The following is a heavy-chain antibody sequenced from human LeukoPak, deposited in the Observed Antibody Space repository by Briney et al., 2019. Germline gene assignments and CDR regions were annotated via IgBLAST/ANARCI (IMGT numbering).Heavy chain of an antibody. J-gene: IGHJ2*01. CDR2: IIPIFGTA. D-gene: IGHD4-17*01. Sequence: SVKVSCKASGGTFSSYAISWVRQAPGQGLEWMGGIIPIFGTANYAQKFQGRVTITTDESTSTAYMELSSLRSEDTAVYYCASMEPYYGDYETYWYFDLWGRGTLVTLSS. CDR1: GGTFSSYA. CDR3: ASMEPYYGDYETYWYFDL. V-gene: IGHV1-69*05.